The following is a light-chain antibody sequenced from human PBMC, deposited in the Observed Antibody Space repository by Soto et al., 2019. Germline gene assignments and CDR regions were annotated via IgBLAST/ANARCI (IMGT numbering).Light chain of an antibody. CDR3: SSFTSSSTLL. CDR2: EVS. CDR1: SSDVGSYDR. J-gene: IGLJ2*01. V-gene: IGLV2-18*02. Sequence: QSVLTQPPSVSGSPGQSVTISCTGTSSDVGSYDRVSWYQQPPGTAPKLMIYEVSNRPSGVPDRFSGSKSGNTASLTISGPQAEDEADYYGSSFTSSSTLLFGGGTKLTVL.